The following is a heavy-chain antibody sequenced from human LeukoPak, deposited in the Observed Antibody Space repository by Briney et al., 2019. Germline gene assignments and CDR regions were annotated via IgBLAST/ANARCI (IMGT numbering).Heavy chain of an antibody. CDR2: IYYSGST. J-gene: IGHJ5*02. V-gene: IGHV4-59*12. D-gene: IGHD4-4*01. CDR1: GGSISGYY. Sequence: SETLSLTCAVSGGSISGYYWSWIRQPPGKGLEWIGYIYYSGSTNYNPSLKSRVTTSVDMSKNQVSLNLNPVTAADTAVYYCARASTVTTFWFDPWGQGSLVTVSP. CDR3: ARASTVTTFWFDP.